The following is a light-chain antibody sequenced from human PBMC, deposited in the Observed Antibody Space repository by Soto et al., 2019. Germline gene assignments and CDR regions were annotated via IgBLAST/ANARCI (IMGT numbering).Light chain of an antibody. CDR3: QQRRDWLLT. Sequence: EIVLTQSPATLSLSPGERATLSCRASQSVGSHLGWYQQKPGQAPRLLIYDASNRATGIPDRFTGSGSGTDFTLTISSQEPEDFAVYYCQQRRDWLLTFGGGTKVEI. CDR2: DAS. J-gene: IGKJ4*01. V-gene: IGKV3-11*01. CDR1: QSVGSH.